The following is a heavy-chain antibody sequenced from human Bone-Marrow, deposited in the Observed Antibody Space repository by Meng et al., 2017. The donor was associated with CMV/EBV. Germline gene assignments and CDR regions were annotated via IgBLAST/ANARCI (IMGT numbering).Heavy chain of an antibody. V-gene: IGHV3-9*01. Sequence: SLKISCAASGFTFDDYAMHWVRQAPGKGLEWVSGISWNSGSIGYADSVKGRFTISRDNAENSLYLQMNSLRAEDTAVYYCARSSGYYYTDYWGQGTLVTVSS. J-gene: IGHJ4*02. CDR1: GFTFDDYA. CDR2: ISWNSGSI. D-gene: IGHD3-3*01. CDR3: ARSSGYYYTDY.